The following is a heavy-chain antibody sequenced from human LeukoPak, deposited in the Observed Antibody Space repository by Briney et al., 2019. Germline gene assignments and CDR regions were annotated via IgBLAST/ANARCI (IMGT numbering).Heavy chain of an antibody. D-gene: IGHD3-3*01. Sequence: PGGSLRLSCAASGLTFSSYGMSWVRQAPGKGLEWVAVISYDGSNKYYADSVKGRFTISRDNSKNTLYLQMNSLRAEDTAVYYCARDMGLVLRFLEWLPYYFDYWGQGTLVTVSS. CDR1: GLTFSSYG. CDR3: ARDMGLVLRFLEWLPYYFDY. J-gene: IGHJ4*02. V-gene: IGHV3-30*03. CDR2: ISYDGSNK.